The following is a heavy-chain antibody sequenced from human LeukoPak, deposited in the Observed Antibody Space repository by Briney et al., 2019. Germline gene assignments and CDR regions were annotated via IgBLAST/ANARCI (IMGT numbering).Heavy chain of an antibody. CDR3: ASGQYDSQYDSPYDAFDI. J-gene: IGHJ3*02. CDR2: INPNSGGT. CDR1: GYTFTSYG. V-gene: IGHV1-2*02. D-gene: IGHD3-22*01. Sequence: ASVKVSCKASGYTFTSYGVSWVRQAPGQGLEWMGWINPNSGGTNYAQKFQGRVTMTRDTSISTAYMELSRLRSDDTAVYYCASGQYDSQYDSPYDAFDIWGQGTMVTVSS.